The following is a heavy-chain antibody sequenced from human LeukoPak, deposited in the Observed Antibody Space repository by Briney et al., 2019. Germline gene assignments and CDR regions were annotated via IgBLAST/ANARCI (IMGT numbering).Heavy chain of an antibody. CDR2: IWYDGSNK. J-gene: IGHJ4*02. V-gene: IGHV3-33*01. D-gene: IGHD6-13*01. CDR1: GFTFSSYG. CDR3: ARDDPPAAGVDY. Sequence: GRSLRLSCAASGFTFSSYGMHWVRQAPGKALEWVAVIWYDGSNKYYADSVKGRFTISRDNSKNTLYLQMNSLRAEDTAVYYCARDDPPAAGVDYWGQGTLVTVSS.